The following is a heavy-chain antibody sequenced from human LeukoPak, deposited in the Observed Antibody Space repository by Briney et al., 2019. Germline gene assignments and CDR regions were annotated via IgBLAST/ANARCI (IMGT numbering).Heavy chain of an antibody. Sequence: SETLSLTCAVYGGSFSGYYWSWIRQPPGKGLEWIGEINHSGSTNYNPSLKRRVTISVDTSKNQFSLKLSSVTAADTDVYYCARGLGIQLWTTISDYFDYWGQGTLVTVSS. J-gene: IGHJ4*02. CDR1: GGSFSGYY. D-gene: IGHD5-18*01. V-gene: IGHV4-34*01. CDR2: INHSGST. CDR3: ARGLGIQLWTTISDYFDY.